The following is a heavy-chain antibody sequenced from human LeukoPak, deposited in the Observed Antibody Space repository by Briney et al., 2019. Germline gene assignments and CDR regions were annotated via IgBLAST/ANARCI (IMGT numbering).Heavy chain of an antibody. Sequence: GGSLRLSCAASGFTFSSYWMSWVRQAPGKGLEWVANIKQDGSEKYYVDSVKGRFTISRDNAKNSLYLQMNSLRAEDTAVYYCARRVEMATKWDRFDYWGQGTLVTVSS. J-gene: IGHJ4*02. CDR2: IKQDGSEK. D-gene: IGHD5-24*01. CDR1: GFTFSSYW. CDR3: ARRVEMATKWDRFDY. V-gene: IGHV3-7*01.